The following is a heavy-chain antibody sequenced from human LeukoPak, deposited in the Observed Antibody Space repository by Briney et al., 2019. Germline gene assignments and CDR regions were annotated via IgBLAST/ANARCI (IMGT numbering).Heavy chain of an antibody. V-gene: IGHV3-30*18. J-gene: IGHJ4*02. Sequence: PGGSLGLSCAASGFTFRNYVIHWVRQAPGKGLEWVAVTSSDLNVKLYADSVKGRFTISRDNSRSTLYLQMNSLRAEDTAVYYCAKTEETIAAAGSFDYWGQGTLVTVSS. CDR1: GFTFRNYV. D-gene: IGHD6-13*01. CDR2: TSSDLNVK. CDR3: AKTEETIAAAGSFDY.